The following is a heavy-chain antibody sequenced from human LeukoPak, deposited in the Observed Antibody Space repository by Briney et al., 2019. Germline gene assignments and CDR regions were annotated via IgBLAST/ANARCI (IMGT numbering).Heavy chain of an antibody. CDR2: IHPGDSDT. J-gene: IGHJ4*02. CDR1: GYSFTSYW. Sequence: GESLKISCKGSGYSFTSYWIGWVRQMPGKGLEYMGIIHPGDSDTRYSPSFQGQVTISVDRSSSTAYIQWTRLKASDTAMYYCATHPGGLQSGFDNWGQGTLVTVSS. CDR3: ATHPGGLQSGFDN. V-gene: IGHV5-51*01. D-gene: IGHD5-24*01.